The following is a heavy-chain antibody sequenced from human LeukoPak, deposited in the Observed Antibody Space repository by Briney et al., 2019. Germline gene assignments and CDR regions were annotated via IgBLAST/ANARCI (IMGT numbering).Heavy chain of an antibody. V-gene: IGHV4-59*12. Sequence: PSETLSLTCTVSGGSISSYYWSWIRQPPGKGLEWIGYIFYSGSTNYNPSLKSRVTMSVDTSKNQFSLKLSSVTAADTAVYYCARGRPGARAARLSYYLDYWGQGTLVTVSS. CDR1: GGSISSYY. CDR3: ARGRPGARAARLSYYLDY. CDR2: IFYSGST. J-gene: IGHJ4*02. D-gene: IGHD6-6*01.